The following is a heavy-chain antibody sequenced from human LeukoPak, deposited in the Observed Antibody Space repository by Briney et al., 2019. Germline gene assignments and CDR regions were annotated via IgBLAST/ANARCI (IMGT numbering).Heavy chain of an antibody. J-gene: IGHJ5*02. V-gene: IGHV4-39*01. D-gene: IGHD6-13*01. Sequence: SETLSLTCSVSGGAISSGSYYWGWIRQPPGKGLEWIGCIYYNGNTHYNPSLKSRVSISVDTSKNQFSLKLSSVTAADTAVYYCARGAIPGRMAAAGKSWFDPWGQGTLVTVSS. CDR1: GGAISSGSYY. CDR3: ARGAIPGRMAAAGKSWFDP. CDR2: IYYNGNT.